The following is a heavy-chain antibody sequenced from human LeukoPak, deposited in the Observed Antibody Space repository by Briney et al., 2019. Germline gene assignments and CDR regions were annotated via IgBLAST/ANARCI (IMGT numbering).Heavy chain of an antibody. Sequence: GGTLTLTCAASGFTFSSYSLNWVRQASGKGLEWISSISSSSSYIYYADSVKGRFTISRDNAKNSLYLQMNSLRAEDTAVYYCARTYGSGPRDDYWGQGTLVTVSS. J-gene: IGHJ4*02. V-gene: IGHV3-21*01. CDR1: GFTFSSYS. D-gene: IGHD3-10*01. CDR3: ARTYGSGPRDDY. CDR2: ISSSSSYI.